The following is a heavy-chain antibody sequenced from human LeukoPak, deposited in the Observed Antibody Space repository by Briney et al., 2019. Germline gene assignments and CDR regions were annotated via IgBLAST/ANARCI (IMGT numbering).Heavy chain of an antibody. J-gene: IGHJ3*02. CDR2: ISYDGSNK. D-gene: IGHD3-3*01. Sequence: PGGSPRLSCAASGFTFSSYAMHWVRQAPGKGLEWVAVISYDGSNKYYADSVKGRFTISRDNSKNTLYLQMNSLRAEDTAVYYCARVRSRFLERDAFDIWGQGTMVTVSS. CDR3: ARVRSRFLERDAFDI. V-gene: IGHV3-30-3*01. CDR1: GFTFSSYA.